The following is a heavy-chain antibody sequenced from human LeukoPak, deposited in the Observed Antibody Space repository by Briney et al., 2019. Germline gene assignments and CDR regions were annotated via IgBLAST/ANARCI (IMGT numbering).Heavy chain of an antibody. V-gene: IGHV3-23*01. CDR1: EFTFSSHD. CDR2: IVHIGTGT. CDR3: TRLALVTTSGAFSDY. Sequence: GGSLRLSCAASEFTFSSHDMRWVRQAPEKGLEWVSSIVHIGTGTYYADSVKGRFTISRDNSKNTLFLQMNSLSAEDTAVYYCTRLALVTTSGAFSDYWGQGTLVTASS. J-gene: IGHJ4*02. D-gene: IGHD4-17*01.